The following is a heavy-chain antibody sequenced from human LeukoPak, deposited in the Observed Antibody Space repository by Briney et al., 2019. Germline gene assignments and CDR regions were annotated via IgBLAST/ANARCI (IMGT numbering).Heavy chain of an antibody. CDR1: GFTFSSYG. CDR2: ISYDGSNK. CDR3: AKIGPYSGSYYDY. D-gene: IGHD1-26*01. V-gene: IGHV3-30*18. J-gene: IGHJ4*02. Sequence: GRSLRLSCAASGFTFSSYGMHWVRQAPGKGLEWVAVISYDGSNKYYADSVKGRFTISRDNSKNTLYLQMNSLRAEDTAVYYCAKIGPYSGSYYDYRGQGTLVTVSS.